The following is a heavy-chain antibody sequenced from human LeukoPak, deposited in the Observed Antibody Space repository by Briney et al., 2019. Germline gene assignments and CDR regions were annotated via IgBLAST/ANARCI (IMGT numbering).Heavy chain of an antibody. CDR1: GYTFTDTY. D-gene: IGHD2/OR15-2a*01. CDR2: INPDSGDT. Sequence: ASVKVSCKASGYTFTDTYIHWVRQAPGQGLEWMGWINPDSGDTNSAQRFQGRVTLTRDTSITTAYMELSGLTSDDTAMYYCPRMSGNFCWGQGTLVTVSS. J-gene: IGHJ4*02. CDR3: PRMSGNFC. V-gene: IGHV1-2*02.